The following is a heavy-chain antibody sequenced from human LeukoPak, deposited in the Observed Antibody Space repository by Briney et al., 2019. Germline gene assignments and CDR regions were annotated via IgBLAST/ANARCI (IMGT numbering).Heavy chain of an antibody. CDR2: IRSKSYGGTA. V-gene: IGHV3-49*03. Sequence: PGGSLRLSCRTSGFTLGDYAVSWFRQAPGKGLEWVGFIRSKSYGGTADYAVSVKDRFTISRDDSTSIAYLQMKSLKTEDTGVYYCGRAPRPVAWNWFDPWGQGTLVTVSS. J-gene: IGHJ5*02. D-gene: IGHD2-15*01. CDR3: GRAPRPVAWNWFDP. CDR1: GFTLGDYA.